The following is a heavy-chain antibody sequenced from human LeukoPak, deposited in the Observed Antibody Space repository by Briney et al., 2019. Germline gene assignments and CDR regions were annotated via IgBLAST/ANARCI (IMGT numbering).Heavy chain of an antibody. CDR2: IWYDGSNK. V-gene: IGHV3-33*06. D-gene: IGHD1-20*01. J-gene: IGHJ4*02. Sequence: RGSLRLSCAASGFTFSSYGMHWVRQAPGKGLEWVAVIWYDGSNKYYADSVKGRFTISRDNSKNTLYLQMNSLRAEDTAVYYCAKTLHYNWNDLDYWGQGTLVTVSS. CDR1: GFTFSSYG. CDR3: AKTLHYNWNDLDY.